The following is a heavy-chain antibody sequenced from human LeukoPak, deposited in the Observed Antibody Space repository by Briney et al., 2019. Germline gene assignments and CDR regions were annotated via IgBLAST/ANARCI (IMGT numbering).Heavy chain of an antibody. CDR2: INWNSGSI. D-gene: IGHD3-22*01. CDR3: ARFVGYYDSSDTGLHDY. J-gene: IGHJ4*02. Sequence: PGGSLRLSCAASGFTFDDYAMYWVRQAPGKGLEWVSSINWNSGSIAYADSVKGRFTISRDNSKNTLYLQMNSLRAEDTAVYYCARFVGYYDSSDTGLHDYWGQGTLVTVSS. V-gene: IGHV3-9*01. CDR1: GFTFDDYA.